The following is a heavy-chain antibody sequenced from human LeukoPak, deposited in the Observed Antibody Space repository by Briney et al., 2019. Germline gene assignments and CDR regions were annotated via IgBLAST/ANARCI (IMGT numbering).Heavy chain of an antibody. V-gene: IGHV3-23*01. CDR2: ISGSGGST. CDR1: GFTFSSYA. Sequence: GGSLRLSCAASGFTFSSYAMSWVRQAPGKGLEWVSAISGSGGSTYYADSVKGRFTISRDNSKNTLYLQMNSLRAEDTAVNYCAKASDYGGNLFDYWGQGTLVTVSS. CDR3: AKASDYGGNLFDY. D-gene: IGHD4-23*01. J-gene: IGHJ4*02.